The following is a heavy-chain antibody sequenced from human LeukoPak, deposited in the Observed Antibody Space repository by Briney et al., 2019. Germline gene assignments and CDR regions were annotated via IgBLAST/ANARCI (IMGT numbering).Heavy chain of an antibody. V-gene: IGHV1-2*02. CDR1: GYTFTGYY. CDR2: INPNSGGT. J-gene: IGHJ3*02. D-gene: IGHD6-6*01. CDR3: ARRSIAARDAFDI. Sequence: GASVKVSCKASGYTFTGYYMHWVRQAPGQGLEWMGWINPNSGGTNYAQKFQGRVTMTRDTSISTAYMELSRLRSDDTAVYYCARRSIAARDAFDIWGQGTMVTVSS.